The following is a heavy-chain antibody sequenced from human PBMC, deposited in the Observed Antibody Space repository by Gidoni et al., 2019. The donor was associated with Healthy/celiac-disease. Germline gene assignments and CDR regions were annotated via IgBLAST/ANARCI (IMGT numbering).Heavy chain of an antibody. CDR2: IIPIFGTA. Sequence: QVQLVQSGAEVKKPGSSVKVSCKASGGTFSSYAISWVRQAPGQGLEWMGGIIPIFGTANYAQKFQGRVTITADESTSTAYMELSSLRSEDTAVYYCASPSGRWLQSGIVKGAFDIWGQGTMVTVSS. CDR3: ASPSGRWLQSGIVKGAFDI. D-gene: IGHD3-10*01. CDR1: GGTFSSYA. V-gene: IGHV1-69*01. J-gene: IGHJ3*02.